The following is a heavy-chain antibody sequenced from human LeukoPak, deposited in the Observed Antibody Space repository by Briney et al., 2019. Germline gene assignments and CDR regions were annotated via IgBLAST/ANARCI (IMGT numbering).Heavy chain of an antibody. Sequence: ASVKVSCKASGYTFTSYGISWVRQAPGQGLEWMGWISAYNGNTNYAQKLQGRVTMTTDTSTSTAYMELRSLRSDDTAVYYCARSSHLIYSYGQGVSDYWGQGTLVTVSS. V-gene: IGHV1-18*01. CDR2: ISAYNGNT. D-gene: IGHD5-18*01. J-gene: IGHJ4*02. CDR3: ARSSHLIYSYGQGVSDY. CDR1: GYTFTSYG.